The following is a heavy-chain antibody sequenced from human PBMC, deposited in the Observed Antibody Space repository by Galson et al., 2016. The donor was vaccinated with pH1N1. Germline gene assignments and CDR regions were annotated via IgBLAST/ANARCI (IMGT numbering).Heavy chain of an antibody. D-gene: IGHD2-15*01. Sequence: SLRLSCAASGFTFTDYYMSWIRQAPGKGLEWIAYISSSGSYINYADSVKGRFTVSRDHANRSLWLQLNSLTVEDTAVYFCARNGRYGHCGGGNCYPAEDFQYWGRGTPVSVSS. V-gene: IGHV3-11*06. J-gene: IGHJ1*01. CDR1: GFTFTDYY. CDR2: ISSSGSYI. CDR3: ARNGRYGHCGGGNCYPAEDFQY.